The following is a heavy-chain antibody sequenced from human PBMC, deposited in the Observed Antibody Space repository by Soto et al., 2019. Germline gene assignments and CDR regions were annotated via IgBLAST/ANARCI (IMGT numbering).Heavy chain of an antibody. CDR3: AKDISFDTSAYNY. Sequence: EVQLLESGGGLVQPGGSLRLSCTASGFTFSTYGMSWVRQAPGKGLEWVSSLSGDGTTTYYMDSVKGRFTISRDNSRNTLSLQMNSLRTEDTAVYYCAKDISFDTSAYNYWGQGIRVTVSS. D-gene: IGHD3-22*01. CDR1: GFTFSTYG. V-gene: IGHV3-23*01. J-gene: IGHJ4*02. CDR2: LSGDGTTT.